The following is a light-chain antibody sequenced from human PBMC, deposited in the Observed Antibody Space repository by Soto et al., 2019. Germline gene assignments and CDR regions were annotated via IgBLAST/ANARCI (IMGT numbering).Light chain of an antibody. V-gene: IGLV2-14*01. CDR2: GVS. J-gene: IGLJ1*01. Sequence: QSVLTQPASVSGSTGQSITISCPGTSRDVCGYDSLSWYQQHPGKAPKLMIYGVSTRPSGVSNRISGSKYRKTGSLTTFRPRAEDGAGYSHSYYTMSSADVVGSGAKVTV. CDR1: SRDVCGYDS. CDR3: SYYTMSSADV.